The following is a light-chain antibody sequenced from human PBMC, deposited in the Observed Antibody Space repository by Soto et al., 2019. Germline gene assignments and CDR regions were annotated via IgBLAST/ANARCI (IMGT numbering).Light chain of an antibody. CDR1: SSDVGTYNL. V-gene: IGLV2-23*01. CDR3: SSYAGDATSDVV. J-gene: IGLJ2*01. CDR2: EGS. Sequence: QSALTQPASVSGSPGQSVTISCTGTSSDVGTYNLVSWYQQHPAKAPQLLIYEGSKRPSGVSNRFSGSKYGNTASLTISGLQAEDEADYYCSSYAGDATSDVVFGGGTKLTVL.